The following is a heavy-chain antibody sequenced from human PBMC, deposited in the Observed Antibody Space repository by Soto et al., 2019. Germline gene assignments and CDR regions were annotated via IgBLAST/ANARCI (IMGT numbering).Heavy chain of an antibody. Sequence: QVQLVQSGAEVKGPGASVRVSCKVSGHTLTTLSIHWVRQAPGKGLEWMGGIDPEDGETLYAEEFQGRLTMTEDTSTDTAYMDLSSLTSDDTALYYCTTIRGPLVCFDNWGQGTLVTVSS. CDR1: GHTLTTLS. V-gene: IGHV1-24*01. J-gene: IGHJ4*02. D-gene: IGHD3-10*01. CDR3: TTIRGPLVCFDN. CDR2: IDPEDGET.